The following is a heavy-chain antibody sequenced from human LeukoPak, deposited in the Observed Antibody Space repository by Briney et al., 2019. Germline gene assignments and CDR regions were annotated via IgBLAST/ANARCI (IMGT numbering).Heavy chain of an antibody. CDR1: GFTFSSYE. D-gene: IGHD3-10*01. V-gene: IGHV3-48*03. CDR3: ARESYYYGSGSYSPGWNWFDP. J-gene: IGHJ5*02. CDR2: ISTSASTV. Sequence: PGGSLRLSCAASGFTFSSYEMNWVRQAPGKGLEWVSYISTSASTVYYADSVKGRFTISRDNAKNTLYLQMNSLRAEDTAVYYCARESYYYGSGSYSPGWNWFDPWGQGTLVTVSS.